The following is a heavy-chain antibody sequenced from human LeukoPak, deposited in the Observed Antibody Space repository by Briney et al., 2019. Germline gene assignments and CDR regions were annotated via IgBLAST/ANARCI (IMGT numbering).Heavy chain of an antibody. D-gene: IGHD2-2*01. Sequence: GEPLRLSCAASGFTFSSYGMHWVRQAPGKGLEWVAVISYDGSDKYYVDSVKGRFTISRDNSKNTLYLQMNSLRTEDTAVYYCAKEGYPLGYCSSTSCPYYFNYWGQGTLVTVSS. CDR3: AKEGYPLGYCSSTSCPYYFNY. CDR1: GFTFSSYG. CDR2: ISYDGSDK. J-gene: IGHJ4*02. V-gene: IGHV3-30*18.